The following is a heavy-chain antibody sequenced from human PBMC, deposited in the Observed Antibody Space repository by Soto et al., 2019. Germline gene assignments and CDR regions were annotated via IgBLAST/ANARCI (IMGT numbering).Heavy chain of an antibody. V-gene: IGHV3-23*01. CDR2: ISGTGGST. CDR3: AKVPTYYYGMDV. Sequence: SLRLSCAASGFTFSSHAMSWVRQAPGKGLEWVSGISGTGGSTYYADSVKGRFTISRDNSNNTQYLQMNSLRAEDTAVYYCAKVPTYYYGMDVWGQGTTVTVSS. J-gene: IGHJ6*02. CDR1: GFTFSSHA.